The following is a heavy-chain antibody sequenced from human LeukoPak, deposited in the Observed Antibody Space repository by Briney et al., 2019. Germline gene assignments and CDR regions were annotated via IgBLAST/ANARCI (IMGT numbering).Heavy chain of an antibody. J-gene: IGHJ4*02. V-gene: IGHV4-39*01. D-gene: IGHD3-10*01. CDR2: IYYSGST. CDR3: ARQRITIVREPGGYYFDY. Sequence: PSETLSLTCTVSGGSISSSSYYWGWIRQPPGKGLEWIGSIYYSGSTYYNPSLKSRVTISVDTSKNQFSLKLSSVTAADTAVYYCARQRITIVREPGGYYFDYWGQGTLVTVSS. CDR1: GGSISSSSYY.